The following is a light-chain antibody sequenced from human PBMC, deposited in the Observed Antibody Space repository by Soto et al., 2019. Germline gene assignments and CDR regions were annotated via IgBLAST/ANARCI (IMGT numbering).Light chain of an antibody. J-gene: IGLJ1*01. CDR1: SSDVGGYKY. V-gene: IGLV2-8*01. CDR3: SSYAGTNNLGV. CDR2: EVS. Sequence: QSALTQPPSASGSPGQSVTISCTGTSSDVGGYKYVSWYQQHPGKAPKLMIYEVSKRPSGVPDRFSASKSGNTASLTVSGRQAEDEADYYCSSYAGTNNLGVFGTGTKLTVL.